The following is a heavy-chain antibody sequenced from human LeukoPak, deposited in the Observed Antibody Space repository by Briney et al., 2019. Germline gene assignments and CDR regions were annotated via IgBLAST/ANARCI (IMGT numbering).Heavy chain of an antibody. CDR3: ARHSFRTYSTSSDWFDP. D-gene: IGHD6-6*01. CDR1: GGSITSNNYY. CDR2: INYIGST. V-gene: IGHV4-39*01. J-gene: IGHJ5*01. Sequence: SETLSLTCTVSGGSITSNNYYCGWIRQPPGKGLDWIASINYIGSTYYHPSLKSRLTTSVDTSKNQFSLKLSSVTATDTAAYYCARHSFRTYSTSSDWFDPWGQGTLVTVSS.